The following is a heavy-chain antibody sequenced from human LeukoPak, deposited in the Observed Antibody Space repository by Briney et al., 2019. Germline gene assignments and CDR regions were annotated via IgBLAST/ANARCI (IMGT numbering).Heavy chain of an antibody. J-gene: IGHJ4*02. Sequence: SETLSLTCTVSGGSISSYYWRWIRQPPGKGLEWIGYIYYSGSTNYDPSLKSRVTISVATSKNQFSLKLSSVTAADTAVYYWASLVTMVRGVIRRGYYFGYWGQGTLVTVSS. D-gene: IGHD3-10*01. CDR3: ASLVTMVRGVIRRGYYFGY. CDR1: GGSISSYY. V-gene: IGHV4-59*01. CDR2: IYYSGST.